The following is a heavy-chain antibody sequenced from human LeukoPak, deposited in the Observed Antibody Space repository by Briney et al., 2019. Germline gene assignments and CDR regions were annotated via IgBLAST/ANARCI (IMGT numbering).Heavy chain of an antibody. V-gene: IGHV4-61*09. CDR3: AGSWNAERSFDP. CDR2: IFTTGPG. Sequence: MCSETLSLTCTVSGASINSSPYYWTWIRQPAGKGLEWIGHIFTTGPGSYNPSLRSRVTISRDTSKNEFSLSLNSVTAADTAVYYCAGSWNAERSFDPWGQGTLVTVSS. J-gene: IGHJ5*02. CDR1: GASINSSPYY. D-gene: IGHD1-1*01.